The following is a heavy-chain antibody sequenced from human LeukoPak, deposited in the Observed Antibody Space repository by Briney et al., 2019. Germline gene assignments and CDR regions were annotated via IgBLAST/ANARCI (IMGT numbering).Heavy chain of an antibody. V-gene: IGHV3-30*04. D-gene: IGHD4-17*01. Sequence: GGSLRLSCAASGFTFSSYAMHWVRQAPGKGLEWVAVISYDGSNKYYADSVKGRFTISRDNSKNTLYLQMNSLRAEDTAVYYCAKSNGDYVSVFDYWGQGTLVTVSS. CDR2: ISYDGSNK. J-gene: IGHJ4*02. CDR1: GFTFSSYA. CDR3: AKSNGDYVSVFDY.